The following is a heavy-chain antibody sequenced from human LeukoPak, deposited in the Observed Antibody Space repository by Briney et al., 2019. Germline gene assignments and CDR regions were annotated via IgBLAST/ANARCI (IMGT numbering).Heavy chain of an antibody. CDR2: ISTSSSTI. D-gene: IGHD2-15*01. J-gene: IGHJ6*02. V-gene: IGHV3-48*01. Sequence: GGSLRLSCAASGFTFSSYSMNWVRQAPGKGLEWVSYISTSSSTIYYADSVKGRFTISRDNAKNSLYLQMNSLRAEDTAVYYCARDRWELLSNSYHYCGLDVWGQGTTVTVSS. CDR3: ARDRWELLSNSYHYCGLDV. CDR1: GFTFSSYS.